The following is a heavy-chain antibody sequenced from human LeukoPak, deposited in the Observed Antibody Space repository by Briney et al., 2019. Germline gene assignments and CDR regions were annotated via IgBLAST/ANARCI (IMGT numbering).Heavy chain of an antibody. D-gene: IGHD6-19*01. CDR2: INPNSGGT. Sequence: ASVKVSCKASGYTFTSYYMHWVRQAPGQGLEWMGRINPNSGGTNYAQKFQGRVTMTRDTSISTAYMELSRLRSDDTAVYYCASQTGIAVADYPNRQPPDYWGQGTLVTVSS. CDR1: GYTFTSYY. V-gene: IGHV1-2*06. CDR3: ASQTGIAVADYPNRQPPDY. J-gene: IGHJ4*02.